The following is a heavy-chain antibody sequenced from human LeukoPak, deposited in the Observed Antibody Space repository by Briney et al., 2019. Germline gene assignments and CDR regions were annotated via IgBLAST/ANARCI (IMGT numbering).Heavy chain of an antibody. CDR1: GYTFTGYY. V-gene: IGHV1-2*02. CDR2: INPNSGGT. CDR3: AREKIQGIAAAGTGYYYYYMDV. D-gene: IGHD6-13*01. Sequence: ASVKVSCKASGYTFTGYYMHWVRQAPGQGLEWMGWINPNSGGTNYAQKFQGRVTMTRDTSTSTAYMELRSLRSDDTAVYYCAREKIQGIAAAGTGYYYYYMDVWGKGTTVTVSS. J-gene: IGHJ6*03.